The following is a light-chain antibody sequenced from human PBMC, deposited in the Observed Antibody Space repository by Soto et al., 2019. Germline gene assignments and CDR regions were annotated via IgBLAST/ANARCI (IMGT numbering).Light chain of an antibody. V-gene: IGLV1-44*01. CDR3: ATWDDSRNKV. CDR2: NND. CDR1: SSNIGSNT. J-gene: IGLJ1*01. Sequence: QSVLTQPPSASGTPGQRVTISCSGSSSNIGSNTVNWYQQLPGTAPKLLIYNNDQRPSGVPDRFSGSKSGTSASLAISGLQYEDEADYYCATWDDSRNKVFGTGTKLTVL.